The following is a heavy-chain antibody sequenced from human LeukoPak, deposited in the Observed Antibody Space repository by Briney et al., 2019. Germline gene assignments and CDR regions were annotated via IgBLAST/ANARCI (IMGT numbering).Heavy chain of an antibody. D-gene: IGHD2/OR15-2a*01. J-gene: IGHJ3*02. CDR3: ARLRISLLVDAFDI. CDR2: LYGGGST. CDR1: GFTVSNNF. Sequence: GGSLRLSCAVSGFTVSNNFMSWVRQAPGKGLEWVSVLYGGGSTYYADSVKGRFTISRDNSKNTLYLQLNSLSAEDTAVYYCARLRISLLVDAFDIWGQGTMVTVSS. V-gene: IGHV3-66*01.